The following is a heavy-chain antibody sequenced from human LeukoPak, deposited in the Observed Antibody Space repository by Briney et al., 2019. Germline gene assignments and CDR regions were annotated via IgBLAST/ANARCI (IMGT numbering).Heavy chain of an antibody. CDR1: GFSLSGYW. V-gene: IGHV3-74*01. Sequence: GGSLRLSCVASGFSLSGYWMYWVRQAPGKGLMFISRNNGDGSTTNYADVVKGRFTMSRDNVKNTLYLQMDSLRVEDTAVYYCARDPRNVGLAPWGQGTLVTVSS. CDR3: ARDPRNVGLAP. J-gene: IGHJ5*02. D-gene: IGHD2-15*01. CDR2: NNGDGSTT.